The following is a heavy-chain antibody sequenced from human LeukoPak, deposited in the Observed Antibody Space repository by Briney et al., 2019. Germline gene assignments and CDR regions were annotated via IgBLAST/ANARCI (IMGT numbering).Heavy chain of an antibody. Sequence: PSETLSLTCAVYGGSFSGYYWSWIRQPPGKGLEWIGEINHSGSTNYNPSLKSRVTISVDASKNQFSLKLSSVTAADTAVYYCARGHKGYSYGFDIWGQGTMVTVSS. CDR3: ARGHKGYSYGFDI. CDR1: GGSFSGYY. V-gene: IGHV4-34*01. CDR2: INHSGST. D-gene: IGHD5-18*01. J-gene: IGHJ3*02.